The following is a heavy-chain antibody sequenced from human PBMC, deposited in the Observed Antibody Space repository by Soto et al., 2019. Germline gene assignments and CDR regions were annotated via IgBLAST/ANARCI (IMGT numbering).Heavy chain of an antibody. Sequence: PSETLSLTCSVSGASINNFAYYWGWIRQPPGKGLEWIGTVYYNENTYYNPSLGSRVAISVDTSKNQFSLKLSSVTAADTAVYYCEGRANGHAFDIWGQGTMVTVSS. CDR3: EGRANGHAFDI. CDR1: GASINNFAYY. J-gene: IGHJ3*02. V-gene: IGHV4-39*01. D-gene: IGHD4-17*01. CDR2: VYYNENT.